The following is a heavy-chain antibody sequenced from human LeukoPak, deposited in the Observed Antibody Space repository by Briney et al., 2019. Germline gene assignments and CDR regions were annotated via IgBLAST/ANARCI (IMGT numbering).Heavy chain of an antibody. CDR3: ARAGYCSGGSCYYYYYGMDV. CDR1: GYTFTGYY. J-gene: IGHJ6*02. V-gene: IGHV1-2*06. D-gene: IGHD2-15*01. CDR2: INPNSGGT. Sequence: ASVKVSCKASGYTFTGYYMHWVRQAPGQGLEWMGRINPNSGGTNYAQKFQGRVTMTRDTSISTAYMELSRLRSDDTAVYYCARAGYCSGGSCYYYYYGMDVWGQGTTVTVSS.